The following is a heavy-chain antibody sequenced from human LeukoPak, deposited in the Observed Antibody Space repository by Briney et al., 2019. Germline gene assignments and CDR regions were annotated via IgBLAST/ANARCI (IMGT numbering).Heavy chain of an antibody. V-gene: IGHV4-34*01. Sequence: PSETLSLTCAVYGGSFSGYYWSWIRQPPGKGLEWIGEINHSGSTNYNPSLKSRVTISVDTSKNQFSLKLSSVTAADTAVYYCARRVLSFVFDYWGQGTLVTVSS. D-gene: IGHD3-3*01. CDR3: ARRVLSFVFDY. CDR1: GGSFSGYY. CDR2: INHSGST. J-gene: IGHJ4*02.